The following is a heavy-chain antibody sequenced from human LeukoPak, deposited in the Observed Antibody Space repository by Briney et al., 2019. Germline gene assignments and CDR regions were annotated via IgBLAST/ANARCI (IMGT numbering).Heavy chain of an antibody. V-gene: IGHV3-33*01. CDR2: IWYDGSNK. Sequence: GGSLRLSCAASGFTFSSYGMHWVRQAPGKGLEWVAVIWYDGSNKYYADSVKGRFTISRDNSKNTLYLQMNSLRAEDTAVYYCARDRGSSSWYSGCRVLRWFDPWGQGTLVTVSS. J-gene: IGHJ5*02. CDR3: ARDRGSSSWYSGCRVLRWFDP. D-gene: IGHD6-13*01. CDR1: GFTFSSYG.